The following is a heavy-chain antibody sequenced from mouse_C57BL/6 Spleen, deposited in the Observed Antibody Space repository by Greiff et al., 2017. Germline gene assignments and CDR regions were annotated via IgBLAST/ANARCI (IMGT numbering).Heavy chain of an antibody. V-gene: IGHV1-52*01. D-gene: IGHD1-1*01. CDR1: GYTFTSYW. Sequence: QVQLQQPGAELVRPGSSVKLSCKASGYTFTSYWMHWVKQRPIQGLEWIGNIDPSDSETHSNQKFKDKATLTVDKSSSTAYMQLSSLTSEDSAVYYCSRGGYYGSSYDDAMDYWGQGTSVTVSA. CDR2: IDPSDSET. CDR3: SRGGYYGSSYDDAMDY. J-gene: IGHJ4*01.